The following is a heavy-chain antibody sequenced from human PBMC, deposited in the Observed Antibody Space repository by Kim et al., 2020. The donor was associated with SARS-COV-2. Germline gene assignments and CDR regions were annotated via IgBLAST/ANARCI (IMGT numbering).Heavy chain of an antibody. CDR3: ARDWMTTGFDY. V-gene: IGHV1-3*01. CDR1: GYTFTSYA. CDR2: INGGDDRI. D-gene: IGHD4-17*01. Sequence: ASVKVSCKTSGYTFTSYALHWVRQAPGQGLEWMGLINGGDDRIVYSQKFQDRVTITKDISAHTVYMDLSSLKSEDTAVYYCARDWMTTGFDYWGQGTLVT. J-gene: IGHJ4*02.